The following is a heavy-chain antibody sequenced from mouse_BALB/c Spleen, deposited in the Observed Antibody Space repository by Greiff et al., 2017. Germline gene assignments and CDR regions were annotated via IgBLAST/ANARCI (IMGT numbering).Heavy chain of an antibody. V-gene: IGHV1-9*01. CDR3: ARGNWDGAYFDY. CDR1: GYTFSSYW. CDR2: ILPGSGST. Sequence: QVQLQQSGAELMKPGASVKISCKATGYTFSSYWIEWVKQRPGHGLEWIGEILPGSGSTNYNEKFKGKATLTADKSSSTAYMQLSSLTSEDSAVYFCARGNWDGAYFDYWGQGTTLTVSS. D-gene: IGHD4-1*01. J-gene: IGHJ2*01.